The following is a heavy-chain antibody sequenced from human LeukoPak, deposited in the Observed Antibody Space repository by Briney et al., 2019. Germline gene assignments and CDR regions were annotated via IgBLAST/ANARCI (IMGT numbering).Heavy chain of an antibody. V-gene: IGHV1-8*01. CDR3: ARGLRRGTVDY. Sequence: ASVKVSCKASGYTFTSYDIYWVRQATGQGLEWMGWMNPNSGNTAYAQKFQGRVTLTRNTSISTAYMELSGLRSEDTAVYYCARGLRRGTVDYWGQGTLVTVSS. CDR1: GYTFTSYD. D-gene: IGHD1-1*01. CDR2: MNPNSGNT. J-gene: IGHJ4*02.